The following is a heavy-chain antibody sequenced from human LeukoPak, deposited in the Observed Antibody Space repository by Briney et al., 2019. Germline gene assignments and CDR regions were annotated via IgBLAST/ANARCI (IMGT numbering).Heavy chain of an antibody. CDR1: GGSFSGYY. CDR2: INHSGST. Sequence: SETLSLTCAVYGGSFSGYYWSWIRQPPGKGLEWIGEINHSGSTNYNPSLKSRVTISVDTSKNQFSLKLSSVTAANTAVYYCVCGYYYYGMDVWGQGTTVTVSS. V-gene: IGHV4-34*01. J-gene: IGHJ6*02. CDR3: VCGYYYYGMDV.